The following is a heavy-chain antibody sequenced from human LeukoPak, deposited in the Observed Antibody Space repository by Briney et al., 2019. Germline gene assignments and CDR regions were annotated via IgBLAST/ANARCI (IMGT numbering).Heavy chain of an antibody. Sequence: SETLSLTCTVSGGSISSSSYYWGWIRQPPGTGLEWIGSIYYSGRTYYNPSLKSRVTISVDTSKNQFSLKLSSVTAADTAVYYCARVAYSSSASIRFDPWGQGTLVTVSS. CDR1: GGSISSSSYY. CDR3: ARVAYSSSASIRFDP. V-gene: IGHV4-39*07. CDR2: IYYSGRT. D-gene: IGHD6-6*01. J-gene: IGHJ5*02.